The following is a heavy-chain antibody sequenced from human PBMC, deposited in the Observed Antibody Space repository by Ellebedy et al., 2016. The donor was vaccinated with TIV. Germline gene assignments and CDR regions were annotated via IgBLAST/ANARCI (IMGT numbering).Heavy chain of an antibody. CDR3: ATGSEVTTEAWGWFDP. CDR2: IIPIFGTA. J-gene: IGHJ5*02. Sequence: SVKVSCXASGGTFSSYAISWVRQAPGQGLEWMGGIIPIFGTANYAQKFQGRVTMTEDTSTDTAYMELSSLRSEDTAVYYCATGSEVTTEAWGWFDPWGQGTLVTVSS. CDR1: GGTFSSYA. D-gene: IGHD4-11*01. V-gene: IGHV1-69*06.